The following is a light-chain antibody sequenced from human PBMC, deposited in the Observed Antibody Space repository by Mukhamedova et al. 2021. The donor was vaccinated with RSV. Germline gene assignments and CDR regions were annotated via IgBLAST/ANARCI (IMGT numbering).Light chain of an antibody. J-gene: IGKJ1*01. CDR2: AAS. Sequence: WYQRRVHGKVPKRLIYAASTLQSGVPSRFGGSVSGTDFTLTISGLQPDDVATYFCQEYNIAPWTFGQGTKVEIK. V-gene: IGKV1-27*01. CDR3: QEYNIAPWT.